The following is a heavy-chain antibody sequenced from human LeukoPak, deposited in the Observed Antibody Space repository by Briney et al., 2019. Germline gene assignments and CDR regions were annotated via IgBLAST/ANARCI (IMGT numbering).Heavy chain of an antibody. J-gene: IGHJ4*02. CDR1: GYTFTDYY. D-gene: IGHD2-2*01. V-gene: IGHV1-69-2*01. Sequence: ATVKISCKVSGYTFTDYYMHWAQQAPGKGLEWMGLVDPEDGETIYAEKFQGRVTITADTSTDTAYMELSSLRSEDTAVYYCATVNPIKYCSSTSCSDWGQGTLVTASS. CDR3: ATVNPIKYCSSTSCSD. CDR2: VDPEDGET.